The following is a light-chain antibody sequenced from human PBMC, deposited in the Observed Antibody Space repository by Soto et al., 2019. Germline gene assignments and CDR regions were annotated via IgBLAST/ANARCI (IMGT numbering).Light chain of an antibody. CDR3: QQYNNWPPWT. Sequence: EVVLKMSAGTVSLSKRERAPLSCMASQSVSSSYLAWYQQKPGQAPRLLIYGASTRATGIPARFSGSGSGTEFTLTISSLQSEDFAVYYCQQYNNWPPWTFGQGTKVDIK. CDR2: GAS. J-gene: IGKJ1*01. V-gene: IGKV3-15*01. CDR1: QSVSSSY.